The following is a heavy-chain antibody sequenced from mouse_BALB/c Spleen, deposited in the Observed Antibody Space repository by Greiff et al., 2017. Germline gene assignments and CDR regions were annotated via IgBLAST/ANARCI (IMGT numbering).Heavy chain of an antibody. Sequence: DLVKPGASVKLSCKASGYTFTSYWINWIKQRPGQGLEWIGRIAPGSGSTYYNEMFKGKATLTVDTSSSTAYIQLSSLSSEDSAVYFCARWISYYAMDDWGQGTSVTVSS. CDR2: IAPGSGST. V-gene: IGHV1S41*01. CDR3: ARWISYYAMDD. CDR1: GYTFTSYW. J-gene: IGHJ4*01.